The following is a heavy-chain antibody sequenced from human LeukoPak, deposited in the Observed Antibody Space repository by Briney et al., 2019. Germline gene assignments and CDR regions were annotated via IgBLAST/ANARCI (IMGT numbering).Heavy chain of an antibody. Sequence: PSETLSLTCTVSGGSISSGGYYWSWIRQHPGKGLEWIGYIYYSGSTYYNPSLKSRVTISVDTSKNQLSLKLSSVTAADTAVYYCARETPPNYYDSSGYYYYFDYWGQGTLVTVSS. CDR2: IYYSGST. D-gene: IGHD3-22*01. CDR1: GGSISSGGYY. CDR3: ARETPPNYYDSSGYYYYFDY. V-gene: IGHV4-31*03. J-gene: IGHJ4*02.